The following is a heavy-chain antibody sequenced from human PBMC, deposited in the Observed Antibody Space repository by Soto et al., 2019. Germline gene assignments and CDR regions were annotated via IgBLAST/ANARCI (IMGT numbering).Heavy chain of an antibody. CDR1: GYPVTAYY. J-gene: IGHJ3*02. CDR2: INPATGAA. D-gene: IGHD3-3*01. Sequence: QLHLVQSGAVVKKPGASVTVSCSASGYPVTAYYMHWVRQAPGRGLEWMGGINPATGAAKYTQTFQGRVTIPRDTSTSTGFMEMGGLTSEDTAVFYCARGGGVGVAGSAAFDMWGQGTLVTVSS. V-gene: IGHV1-2*02. CDR3: ARGGGVGVAGSAAFDM.